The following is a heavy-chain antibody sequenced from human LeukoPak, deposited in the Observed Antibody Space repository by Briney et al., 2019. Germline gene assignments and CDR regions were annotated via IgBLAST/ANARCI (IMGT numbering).Heavy chain of an antibody. CDR1: GYTFISYG. CDR3: ARDGTRSVIVGAEDGFDY. D-gene: IGHD1-26*01. J-gene: IGHJ4*02. Sequence: ASVKVSCKASGYTFISYGISWVRQAPGQGLEWMGWISGHNGNTKYAQKLQGRVTMTIDTSTTTAYMELRSLRSDDTAVYYCARDGTRSVIVGAEDGFDYWGQGTLVTVSS. CDR2: ISGHNGNT. V-gene: IGHV1-18*01.